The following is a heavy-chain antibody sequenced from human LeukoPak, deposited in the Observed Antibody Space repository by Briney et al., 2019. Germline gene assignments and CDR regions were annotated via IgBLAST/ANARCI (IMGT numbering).Heavy chain of an antibody. CDR3: AKDPGVITHDAFDI. CDR1: GFTFSSYG. CDR2: IWHDGSNK. Sequence: AGGSLRLSCAASGFTFSSYGMHWVRQAPGKGLEWVAVIWHDGSNKYYADSVKGRFTISRDNSKNTLYLQMNSLRAEDTAVYYCAKDPGVITHDAFDIWGQGTMVTVSS. J-gene: IGHJ3*02. V-gene: IGHV3-33*06. D-gene: IGHD3-22*01.